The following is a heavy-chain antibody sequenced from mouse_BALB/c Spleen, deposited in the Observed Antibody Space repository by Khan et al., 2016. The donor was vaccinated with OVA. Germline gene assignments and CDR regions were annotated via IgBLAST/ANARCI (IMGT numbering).Heavy chain of an antibody. J-gene: IGHJ3*01. CDR1: GYTFTSYW. D-gene: IGHD3-3*01. CDR2: INPSTGYT. V-gene: IGHV1-7*01. CDR3: DKHGSYSAWFTF. Sequence: QVQLQQSGAELAKPGASVKMSCKASGYTFTSYWMHWVKQRPGQGLEWIGYINPSTGYTEYNQRIKDKATLTADKSSSTAYMQLSSLTSEESAGYCGDKHGSYSAWFTFRGQGTLVTVSA.